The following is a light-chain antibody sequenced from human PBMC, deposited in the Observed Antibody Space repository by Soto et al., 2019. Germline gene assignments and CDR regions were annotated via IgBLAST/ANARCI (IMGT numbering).Light chain of an antibody. CDR2: EGS. CDR3: CSYAGNYV. V-gene: IGLV2-23*01. CDR1: SSDVGSYNL. Sequence: QSLLTQPASVSGSPGQSITISCTGTSSDVGSYNLVSWYQQHPGKAPKLMIYEGSKRPSGVSNRFSGSKSGNTASLTISGLQAEDEADYYCCSYAGNYVFGTGTKLTVL. J-gene: IGLJ1*01.